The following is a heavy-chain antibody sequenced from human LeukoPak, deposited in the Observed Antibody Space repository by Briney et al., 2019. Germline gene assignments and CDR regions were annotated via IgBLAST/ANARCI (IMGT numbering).Heavy chain of an antibody. CDR1: GFTFCYYY. Sequence: GGPLRLSCAASGFTFCYYYMSWIRQAPGKGLEWVSYISSSGSTIYYAVSVRGRFTISRDIAKNSLYLQMNSLRAEDTAVYYCARDIESYLTWGQGTLVTVSS. D-gene: IGHD2-2*01. V-gene: IGHV3-11*01. CDR2: ISSSGSTI. CDR3: ARDIESYLT. J-gene: IGHJ5*02.